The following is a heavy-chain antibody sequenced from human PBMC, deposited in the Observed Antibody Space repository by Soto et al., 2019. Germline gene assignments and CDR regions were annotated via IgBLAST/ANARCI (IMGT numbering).Heavy chain of an antibody. J-gene: IGHJ4*02. Sequence: GGSLRLSCAASGFTPTSYAMNWVRQAPGKGLEWVSGISGSGGSTYHADSVKGRFTISRDNSKNTLYLQMNSLRAEDTAVYYCAKDKYSTVVSPGYWGQGTLVTVSS. CDR1: GFTPTSYA. V-gene: IGHV3-23*01. CDR2: ISGSGGST. D-gene: IGHD2-15*01. CDR3: AKDKYSTVVSPGY.